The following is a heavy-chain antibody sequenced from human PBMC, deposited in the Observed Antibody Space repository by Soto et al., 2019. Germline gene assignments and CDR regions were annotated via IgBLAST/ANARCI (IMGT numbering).Heavy chain of an antibody. CDR2: IQSGGST. Sequence: EVQLVESGGDLVQPGGSLRLSCAASGFSVNSKYMSWVRQAPGKGLEWVSLIQSGGSTYYAGSVKGRFTISRDFSENTLFLQMNSLRVEDTVVYYSTRDDVHCNGVRCYGGPMDVWGKGTTVTVSA. J-gene: IGHJ6*04. V-gene: IGHV3-66*01. D-gene: IGHD2-15*01. CDR1: GFSVNSKY. CDR3: TRDDVHCNGVRCYGGPMDV.